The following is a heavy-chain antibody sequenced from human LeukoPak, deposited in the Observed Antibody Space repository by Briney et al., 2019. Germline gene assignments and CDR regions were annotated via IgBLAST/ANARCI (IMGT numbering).Heavy chain of an antibody. V-gene: IGHV3-23*01. CDR2: ISGGGGNT. D-gene: IGHD2-2*01. CDR3: AKVGYCSSTGCMS. Sequence: GGSLRLSCAASGFTLRSYAVRWVRPPPGKGREWVSGISGGGGNTFYADSVKGRFTISRDNSKNTLYLQMGSVRAEDTAVYYCAKVGYCSSTGCMSWGRGTLVTVSS. CDR1: GFTLRSYA. J-gene: IGHJ5*02.